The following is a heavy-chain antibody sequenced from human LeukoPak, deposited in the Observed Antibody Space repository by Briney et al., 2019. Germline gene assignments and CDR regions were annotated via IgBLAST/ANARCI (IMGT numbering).Heavy chain of an antibody. D-gene: IGHD5-18*01. CDR2: ISYNGDNT. CDR1: GFTFSNYA. J-gene: IGHJ6*02. Sequence: GGSLRLSCAGSGFTFSNYAMSWVRQAPGKGLQWVSAISYNGDNTYYADSVKGRFTISRHNSKNTLYLQMNSLRAEDTAVYYCARATATRYYYYGMDVWGQGTTVTVSS. V-gene: IGHV3-23*01. CDR3: ARATATRYYYYGMDV.